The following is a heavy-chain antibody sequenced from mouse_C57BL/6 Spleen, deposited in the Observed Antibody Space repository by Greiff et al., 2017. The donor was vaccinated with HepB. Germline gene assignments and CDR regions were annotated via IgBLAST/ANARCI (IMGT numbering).Heavy chain of an antibody. CDR2: ISYDGSN. V-gene: IGHV3-6*01. Sequence: EVKLMESGPGLVKPSQSLSLTCSVTGYSITSGYYWNWIRQFPGNKLEWMGYISYDGSNNYNPSLKNRISITRDKSKNQFFLKLNSVTTEDPATYFCARDRYYGSRGPFAYWGQGTLVTVSA. J-gene: IGHJ3*01. CDR1: GYSITSGYY. CDR3: ARDRYYGSRGPFAY. D-gene: IGHD1-1*01.